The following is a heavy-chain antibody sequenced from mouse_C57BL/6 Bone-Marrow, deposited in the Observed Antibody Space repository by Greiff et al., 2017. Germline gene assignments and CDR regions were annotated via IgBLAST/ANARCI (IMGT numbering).Heavy chain of an antibody. D-gene: IGHD1-1*01. J-gene: IGHJ3*01. CDR2: IYPRSGNT. CDR1: GYTFTSYG. V-gene: IGHV1-81*01. Sequence: VQLQQSGAELARPGASVKLSCKASGYTFTSYGISWVKQRTGQGLEWIGEIYPRSGNTYYNEKFKGKATLTADKSSSTAYMELRSLTSEDSAVYFCARSPPYYYGSSYCFAYWGQGTLVTVSA. CDR3: ARSPPYYYGSSYCFAY.